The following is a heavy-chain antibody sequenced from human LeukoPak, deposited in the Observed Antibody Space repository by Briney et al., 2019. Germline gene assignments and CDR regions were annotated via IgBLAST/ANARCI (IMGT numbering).Heavy chain of an antibody. V-gene: IGHV4-31*03. Sequence: SETLSLTCTVSGGSISSGGYYWSWIRQHPGKGLEWIGYIYYSGSTYYNPSLKSRVTISVDTSKNQFSLKLSSVTAADTGVYYCARAADYYDSSGCFDYWGQGTLVTVSS. CDR3: ARAADYYDSSGCFDY. CDR2: IYYSGST. J-gene: IGHJ4*02. D-gene: IGHD3-22*01. CDR1: GGSISSGGYY.